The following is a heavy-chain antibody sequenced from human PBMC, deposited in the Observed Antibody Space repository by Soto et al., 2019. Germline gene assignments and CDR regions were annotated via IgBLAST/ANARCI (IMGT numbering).Heavy chain of an antibody. D-gene: IGHD6-13*01. V-gene: IGHV3-30*18. J-gene: IGHJ6*02. CDR2: ISYDGSNK. CDR3: AKDGSSWQYYYYYGMDV. Sequence: GGSLRLSCAASGFTFSSYGMHWVRQAPGKGLEWVAVISYDGSNKYYADSVKGRFTISRDNSKNTLYLQMNSLRAEDTAVYYCAKDGSSWQYYYYYGMDVWGQGTTVTVSS. CDR1: GFTFSSYG.